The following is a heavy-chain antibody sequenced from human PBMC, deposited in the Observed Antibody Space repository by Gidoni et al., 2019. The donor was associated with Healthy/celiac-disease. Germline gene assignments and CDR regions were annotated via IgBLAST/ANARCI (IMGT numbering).Heavy chain of an antibody. CDR1: GYPFNGYY. CDR2: INPNSGGT. V-gene: IGHV1-2*02. J-gene: IGHJ3*02. D-gene: IGHD5-12*01. CDR3: ARVRFRWLPHDAFDI. Sequence: QVQLVQSGAEVKTPGASVTVSCKASGYPFNGYYMHWVRQAPGQGLEWMGWINPNSGGTNYAQKCQGRVTMTRDTSISTAYMELSRLRSDDTAVYYCARVRFRWLPHDAFDIWGQGTMVTVSS.